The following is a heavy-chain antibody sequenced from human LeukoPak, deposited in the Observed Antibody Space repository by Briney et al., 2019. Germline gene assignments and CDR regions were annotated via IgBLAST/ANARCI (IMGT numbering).Heavy chain of an antibody. CDR3: ARGEVWFDP. J-gene: IGHJ5*02. CDR1: GFTFSTYT. CDR2: ISSSGSAM. V-gene: IGHV3-48*01. Sequence: GGSLRLSCAASGFTFSTYTMNWVRQAPGKGLEWVSFISSSGSAMYYADSVKGRFTISRDNAKNSLYLQMNSLRAEDTAVYYCARGEVWFDPWGQGTLVTVSS.